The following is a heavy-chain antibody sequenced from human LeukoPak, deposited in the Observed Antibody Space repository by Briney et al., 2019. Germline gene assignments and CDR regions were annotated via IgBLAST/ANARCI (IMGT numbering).Heavy chain of an antibody. CDR2: ISGSGDIT. V-gene: IGHV3-23*01. J-gene: IGHJ4*02. Sequence: GGSLRLSCAASGFTFNSYTMSWVRQAPGKGLEWVSSISGSGDITYFGDSVKGRFTISRDKSKNTLYLQMNSLRAEDTAVYYCAKDKDLTKLGYFDYWGQGTLVTVPS. CDR1: GFTFNSYT. D-gene: IGHD3-3*01. CDR3: AKDKDLTKLGYFDY.